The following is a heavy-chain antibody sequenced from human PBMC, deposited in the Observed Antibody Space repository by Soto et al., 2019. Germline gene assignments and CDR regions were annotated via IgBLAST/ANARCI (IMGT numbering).Heavy chain of an antibody. CDR3: AKVSLGALTFTDYYYYGLDV. V-gene: IGHV3-23*01. CDR2: ISGGGGST. J-gene: IGHJ6*04. CDR1: GFTFSTYA. Sequence: EVQLLESGGGLVQPGGSLRLSCAASGFTFSTYAMNWVRQAPGKGLEWVSAISGGGGSTYYADSVKGRVTISRDNSKNTLYLQMNSLRAEDTAVYYCAKVSLGALTFTDYYYYGLDVWGGGTTVTVSS. D-gene: IGHD1-26*01.